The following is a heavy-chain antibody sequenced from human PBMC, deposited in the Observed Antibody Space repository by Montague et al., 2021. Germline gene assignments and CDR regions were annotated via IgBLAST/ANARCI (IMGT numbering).Heavy chain of an antibody. J-gene: IGHJ4*02. CDR1: GGSVSTVNYY. CDR3: ARGQWLVPYYLDS. Sequence: SETLSLTCNVSGGSVSTVNYYWTWIRQPPGKELEWIGYIYYTGSSQYNPSLESRVTISISTSKKQFTLKLSSVTAADTAVYYCARGQWLVPYYLDSWGQGTLVTVSS. D-gene: IGHD6-19*01. V-gene: IGHV4-61*01. CDR2: IYYTGSS.